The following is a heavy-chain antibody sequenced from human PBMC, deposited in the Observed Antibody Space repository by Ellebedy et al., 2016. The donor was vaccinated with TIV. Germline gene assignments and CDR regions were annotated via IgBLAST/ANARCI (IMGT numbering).Heavy chain of an antibody. CDR1: GASISSYY. Sequence: MPGGSLRLSCNVSGASISSYYWSWIRQPPGKGMEWIGYMYYSGSTNYNPSLKSRVTITVYTSKGHLSLKLTSVTATDTAVYYRASRASRRSDLGRGLYFENWGQGTLVTVSS. V-gene: IGHV4-59*08. CDR2: MYYSGST. J-gene: IGHJ4*02. CDR3: ASRASRRSDLGRGLYFEN. D-gene: IGHD2-21*02.